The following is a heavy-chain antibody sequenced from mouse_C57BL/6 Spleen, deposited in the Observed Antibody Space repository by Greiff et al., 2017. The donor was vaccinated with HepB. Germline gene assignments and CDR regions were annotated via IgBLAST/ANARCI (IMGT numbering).Heavy chain of an antibody. CDR2: IDPSDSET. J-gene: IGHJ2*01. D-gene: IGHD1-1*01. Sequence: VQLQQSGAELVRPGSSVKLSCKASGYTFTSYWMHWVKQRPIQGLEWIGNIDPSDSETHYNQKFKDKATLTVDKSSSTAYMQLSSLTSEDSAVYYCARRATVVAPFDYWGQGTTLTVSS. CDR1: GYTFTSYW. CDR3: ARRATVVAPFDY. V-gene: IGHV1-52*01.